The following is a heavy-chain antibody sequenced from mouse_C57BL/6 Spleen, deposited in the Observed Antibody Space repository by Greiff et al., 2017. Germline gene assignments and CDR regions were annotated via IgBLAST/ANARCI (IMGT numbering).Heavy chain of an antibody. CDR1: GYTFTSYW. J-gene: IGHJ2*01. CDR3: AVCGYDDFDY. V-gene: IGHV1-55*01. D-gene: IGHD2-2*01. Sequence: QVQLQQSGAELVKPGASVKMSCKASGYTFTSYWITWVKQRPGQGLEWIGDIYPGSGSTNYNEKFKSKATLTVDQSSSTAYMQLSSLTSEDSAVYYCAVCGYDDFDYWGQGTTLTVSS. CDR2: IYPGSGST.